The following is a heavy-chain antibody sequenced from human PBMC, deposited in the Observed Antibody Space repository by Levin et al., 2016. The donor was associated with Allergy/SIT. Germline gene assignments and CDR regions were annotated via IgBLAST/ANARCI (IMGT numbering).Heavy chain of an antibody. CDR2: ISSSSSYI. Sequence: WIRQPPGKGLEWVSSISSSSSYIYYADSVKGRFTISRDNAKNSLYLQMNSLRAEDTAVYYCASLPLPQDIVVVPAATWGQGTTVTVSS. D-gene: IGHD2-2*01. V-gene: IGHV3-21*01. J-gene: IGHJ6*02. CDR3: ASLPLPQDIVVVPAAT.